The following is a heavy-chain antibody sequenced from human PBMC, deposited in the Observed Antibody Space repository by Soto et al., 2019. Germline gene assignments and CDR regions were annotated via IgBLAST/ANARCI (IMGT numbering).Heavy chain of an antibody. CDR1: GFTFSNYW. CDR3: ARAGNRVVKVPFFEY. J-gene: IGHJ4*02. CDR2: INGDGGST. V-gene: IGHV3-74*01. D-gene: IGHD3-22*01. Sequence: EVQLVESGGGLVQPGGSLRLSCAASGFTFSNYWMHWVRQAPGKGLVWVSRINGDGGSTTYADSVKGRFTISRDNAKNTLYLQMNNLRAEDTAVYYCARAGNRVVKVPFFEYWGPGALVSVSS.